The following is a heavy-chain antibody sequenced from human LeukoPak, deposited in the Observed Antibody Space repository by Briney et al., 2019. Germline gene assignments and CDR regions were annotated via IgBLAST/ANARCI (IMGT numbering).Heavy chain of an antibody. D-gene: IGHD3-22*01. J-gene: IGHJ4*02. CDR1: GYTFTGYY. CDR3: ARDLVQRGNYYDSSEPLDY. Sequence: ASVKVSCKASGYTFTGYYMHWVRQAPGQGLEWMGRINPNSGGTNYAQKFQGRVTMTRDTSISTAYMELSRLRSDDTAVYYCARDLVQRGNYYDSSEPLDYWGQGTLVTVSS. CDR2: INPNSGGT. V-gene: IGHV1-2*06.